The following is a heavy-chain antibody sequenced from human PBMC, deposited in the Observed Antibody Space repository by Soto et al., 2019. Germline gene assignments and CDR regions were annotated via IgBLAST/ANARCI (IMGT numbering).Heavy chain of an antibody. Sequence: LSCAASGFTFSSYAMSWVRQAPGKGLEWVSAISGSGGSTYYADSVKGRFTISRDNSKNTLYLQMNSLRAEDTAVYYCAKGRDSSSWSNTEYFQHWGQGTLVTVSS. CDR1: GFTFSSYA. CDR3: AKGRDSSSWSNTEYFQH. J-gene: IGHJ1*01. D-gene: IGHD6-13*01. V-gene: IGHV3-23*01. CDR2: ISGSGGST.